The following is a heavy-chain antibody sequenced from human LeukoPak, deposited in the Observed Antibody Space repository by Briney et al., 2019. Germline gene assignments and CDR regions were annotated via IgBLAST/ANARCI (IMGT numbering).Heavy chain of an antibody. CDR1: RFTFSSYA. CDR2: ISGGGGST. CDR3: ARENWVYNWKYDSSGSGINY. J-gene: IGHJ4*02. Sequence: GGSLRLSCAASRFTFSSYAMSWVRQAPGRGLEWVSTISGGGGSTYYSDSVKGRFTVSRDNSKNTLYLQMNSLRAEDTAIYYCARENWVYNWKYDSSGSGINYWGQGTLVTVSS. V-gene: IGHV3-23*01. D-gene: IGHD3-22*01.